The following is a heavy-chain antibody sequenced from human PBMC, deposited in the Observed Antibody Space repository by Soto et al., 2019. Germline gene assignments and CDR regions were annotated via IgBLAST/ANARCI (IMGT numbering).Heavy chain of an antibody. J-gene: IGHJ6*02. Sequence: QVQLQQWGAGLLKPSETLSLTCAVYGGSFSGYYWSWIRQPPGKGLEWIGEINHSGSTNYNPSLKSRVTISVDTSKNQFSLKLSSVTAADTAVYYCARVNQHYDFWSGYYVRGRYGMDVWGQGTTVTVSS. CDR2: INHSGST. V-gene: IGHV4-34*01. D-gene: IGHD3-3*01. CDR1: GGSFSGYY. CDR3: ARVNQHYDFWSGYYVRGRYGMDV.